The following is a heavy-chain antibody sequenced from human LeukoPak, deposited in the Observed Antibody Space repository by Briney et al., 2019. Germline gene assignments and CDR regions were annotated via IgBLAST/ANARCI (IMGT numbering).Heavy chain of an antibody. CDR2: IYHSGRT. CDR1: GGSISSSSDC. CDR3: ARRDESYSIFDY. D-gene: IGHD1-26*01. J-gene: IGHJ4*02. V-gene: IGHV4-39*02. Sequence: PSETLSLTCADSGGSISSSSDCWGWIRQPPGKGLEWIGTIYHSGRTDYNPSLQSRVTISVGTSNTHFSLKLRSVTAADTAVYYCARRDESYSIFDYWGQGALVTVSS.